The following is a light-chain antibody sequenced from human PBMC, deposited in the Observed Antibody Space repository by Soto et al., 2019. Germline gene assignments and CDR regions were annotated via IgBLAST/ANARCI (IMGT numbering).Light chain of an antibody. CDR1: QSVSTY. V-gene: IGKV3-11*01. CDR2: HAS. Sequence: EIVLTQSPATLSLSPGERATLSCRASQSVSTYVAWYQQKPGQAPRLVLYHASNRATGIPDRFSGSGSETDFALSISSLEPGDFAVYYCQQRDNRPYTFGQGTRLEI. J-gene: IGKJ2*01. CDR3: QQRDNRPYT.